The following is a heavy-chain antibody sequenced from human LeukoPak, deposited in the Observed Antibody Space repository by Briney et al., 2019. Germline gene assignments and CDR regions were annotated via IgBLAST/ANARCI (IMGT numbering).Heavy chain of an antibody. V-gene: IGHV3-9*01. D-gene: IGHD1-26*01. CDR3: ARCMARSYYVYCYFDY. Sequence: PGRSLRLSCAASGFTFDDYAMPWVRQAPGKGLEWVSGISWNSGSIGYADSVKGRFTISRDNAKNSLYLQMNSLRDEDTAVYYCARCMARSYYVYCYFDYWGQGTLVTVSS. CDR2: ISWNSGSI. J-gene: IGHJ4*02. CDR1: GFTFDDYA.